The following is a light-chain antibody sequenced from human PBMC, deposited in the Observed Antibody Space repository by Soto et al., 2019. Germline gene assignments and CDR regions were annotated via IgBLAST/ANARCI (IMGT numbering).Light chain of an antibody. CDR3: QQFGTSPLYT. CDR1: QTFGRTY. V-gene: IGKV3-20*01. CDR2: DAS. J-gene: IGKJ2*01. Sequence: ESVLTQSQGTLSVSPGERVTLSCRASQTFGRTYLAWYQQKPGQSPRLLIYDASSRATGIPDRFSGSGSGTDFTLTISRLEPEDYVVYHCQQFGTSPLYTFGQGTKVEIK.